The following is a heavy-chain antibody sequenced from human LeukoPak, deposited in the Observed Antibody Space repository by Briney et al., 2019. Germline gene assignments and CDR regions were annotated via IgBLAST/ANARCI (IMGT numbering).Heavy chain of an antibody. V-gene: IGHV3-74*01. Sequence: GSLRLSCAASGFTFNTHWMHWVRQVPGRGPVWVSRADGGGSSTSYADSVKGRFSISRDNAKSTLYLQMNGLRAEDTAVYYCARGPGSSGGAYVGDYWGHGTLVTVSS. CDR1: GFTFNTHW. D-gene: IGHD3-22*01. CDR3: ARGPGSSGGAYVGDY. J-gene: IGHJ4*01. CDR2: ADGGGSST.